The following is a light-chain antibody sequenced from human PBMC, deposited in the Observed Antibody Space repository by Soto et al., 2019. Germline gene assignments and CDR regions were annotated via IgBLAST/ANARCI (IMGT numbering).Light chain of an antibody. CDR1: QSVGRY. J-gene: IGKJ4*01. Sequence: EVVMTQSPVILSVSPGDPATLSCRSSQSVGRYLAWYQQKPGQAPRLLIYDASNRAAGIPARFSGSGSGTDFTLTISSLEPEDFAVYYCQQRSDWTLTFGGGTKVDIK. CDR3: QQRSDWTLT. V-gene: IGKV3-11*01. CDR2: DAS.